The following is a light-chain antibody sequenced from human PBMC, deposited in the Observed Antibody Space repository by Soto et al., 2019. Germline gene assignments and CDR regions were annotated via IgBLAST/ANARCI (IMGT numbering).Light chain of an antibody. J-gene: IGLJ1*01. CDR1: SSDFGGYNY. Sequence: HSVLTQPRSASSSPRETVTISCTGTSSDFGGYNYVSWYQHHPCKAPKLMIYDVSERPSGVPYRFSGSTSGNTASLTISGLQAEDEADYYRCSSAATFYVFGTGTKVIGL. CDR2: DVS. CDR3: CSSAATFYV. V-gene: IGLV2-11*01.